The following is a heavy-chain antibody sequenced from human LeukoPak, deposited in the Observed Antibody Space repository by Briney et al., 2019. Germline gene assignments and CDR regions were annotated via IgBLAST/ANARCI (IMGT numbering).Heavy chain of an antibody. CDR1: GGSISSGGYY. CDR2: IYYSGCT. Sequence: SQTLSLTCTVSGGSISSGGYYWSWIRQHPGKGLEWIGYIYYSGCTYYNPSLKSRVTISVDTSKNQFSLKLSSVTAADTAVYYCAGHYDSSGYYDFDYWGQGTLVTVSS. J-gene: IGHJ4*02. V-gene: IGHV4-31*03. D-gene: IGHD3-22*01. CDR3: AGHYDSSGYYDFDY.